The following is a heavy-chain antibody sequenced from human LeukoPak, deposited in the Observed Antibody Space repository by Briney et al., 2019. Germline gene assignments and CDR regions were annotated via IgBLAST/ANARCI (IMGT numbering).Heavy chain of an antibody. Sequence: PSETLSLTCTVSGGSISSYYWSWIRQPPGKGLEWIGYIYYSGSTNYNPSLKSRVTISVDTSKDQFSLKLSSVTAADTAVYYCARVRDGYHVQGYFDHWGQGTLVTVSS. V-gene: IGHV4-59*12. CDR3: ARVRDGYHVQGYFDH. D-gene: IGHD5-24*01. CDR1: GGSISSYY. CDR2: IYYSGST. J-gene: IGHJ4*02.